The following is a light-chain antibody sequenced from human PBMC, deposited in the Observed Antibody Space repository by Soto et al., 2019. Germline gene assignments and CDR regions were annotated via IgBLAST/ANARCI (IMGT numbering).Light chain of an antibody. J-gene: IGKJ1*01. V-gene: IGKV1-5*03. Sequence: DIQMTQSPSTLSGSVGDRVTITCRASQTISSWLAWYQQKPGKAPKLLIYKASTLKSGVPSRFSGSGSGTKFTLTNISLQPDDFATYYCQHYNSYSGAFGQGTKVDIK. CDR2: KAS. CDR3: QHYNSYSGA. CDR1: QTISSW.